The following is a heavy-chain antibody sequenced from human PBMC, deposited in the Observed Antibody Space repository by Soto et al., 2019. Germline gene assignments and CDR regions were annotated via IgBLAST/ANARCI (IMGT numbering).Heavy chain of an antibody. J-gene: IGHJ4*02. Sequence: AAVKVSYQASGYTFTSYGIIWVGQAPGQGLEGMGWISAYNDNTNYAQKLQVRVTMTTDTSTSTAYMELRSLRSDDTAVYYCASPRDDVAGFDHWGQGTLVTVSS. D-gene: IGHD2-15*01. CDR3: ASPRDDVAGFDH. CDR2: ISAYNDNT. CDR1: GYTFTSYG. V-gene: IGHV1-18*04.